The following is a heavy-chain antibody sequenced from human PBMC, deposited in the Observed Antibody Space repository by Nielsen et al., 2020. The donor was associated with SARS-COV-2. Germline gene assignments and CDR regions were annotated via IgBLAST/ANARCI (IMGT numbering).Heavy chain of an antibody. J-gene: IGHJ3*02. CDR2: IYYSGST. D-gene: IGHD3-9*01. Sequence: SETLSLTCTVSGGSVSSGSYYWSWIRQPPGKGLEWIGYIYYSGSTNYNPSLKSRVTISVDTSKNQFSLKLSSVTAADTAVYYCARGVLRYFDWLVSDAFDIWGQGTMVTVSS. CDR3: ARGVLRYFDWLVSDAFDI. CDR1: GGSVSSGSYY. V-gene: IGHV4-61*01.